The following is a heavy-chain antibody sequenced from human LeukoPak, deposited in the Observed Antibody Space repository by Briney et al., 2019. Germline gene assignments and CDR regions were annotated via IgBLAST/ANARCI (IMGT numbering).Heavy chain of an antibody. J-gene: IGHJ5*02. CDR2: TYYRSKWYN. D-gene: IGHD3-16*01. V-gene: IGHV6-1*01. CDR3: ARSYNWFDP. Sequence: SQTLSLTCAISADSVSSNSAVWNWIRQSPSTCLEWLGRTYYRSKWYNDYAVSVKSRITINPDTSMNQFSLQLNSVTPEDTAVYYCARSYNWFDPWGQGTLVTVSS. CDR1: ADSVSSNSAV.